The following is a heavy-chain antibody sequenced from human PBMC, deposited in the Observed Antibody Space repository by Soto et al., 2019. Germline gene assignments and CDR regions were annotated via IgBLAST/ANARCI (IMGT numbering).Heavy chain of an antibody. V-gene: IGHV4-31*01. J-gene: IGHJ4*02. CDR2: IYYSGNT. CDR1: GGSISSGGYY. Sequence: QVQLQESGPGLVKPSQTLSLTCTVSGGSISSGGYYWSCIRQHPGKGLEWIGYIYYSGNTYYNPSPNSQVTISVDTSKNQFSLKLRSVTAADTAVYYCARDPLWFGESAPSSWGQGTLVTVSS. D-gene: IGHD3-10*01. CDR3: ARDPLWFGESAPSS.